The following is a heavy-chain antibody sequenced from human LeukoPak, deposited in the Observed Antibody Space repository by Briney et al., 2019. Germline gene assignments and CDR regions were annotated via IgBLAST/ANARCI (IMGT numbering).Heavy chain of an antibody. D-gene: IGHD1-1*01. Sequence: SETLSLTCTVSGGSISSYYWSWIRQPTGKGLEWIGRIYTSGSTNYNPSLKSRVTMSVDTSKNQFSLKLSSVTAADTAVYYCARVAGTTYYYYYIDVWGKGTTVTVSS. CDR3: ARVAGTTYYYYYIDV. V-gene: IGHV4-4*07. CDR1: GGSISSYY. CDR2: IYTSGST. J-gene: IGHJ6*03.